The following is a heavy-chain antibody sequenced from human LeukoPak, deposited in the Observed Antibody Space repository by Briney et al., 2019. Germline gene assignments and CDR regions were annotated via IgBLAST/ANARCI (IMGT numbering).Heavy chain of an antibody. CDR1: GYTFTSYY. J-gene: IGHJ4*02. CDR2: INPSGGST. V-gene: IGHV1-46*01. Sequence: ASVKVACKASGYTFTSYYMHWVRQAPGQGREWMGIINPSGGSTSYAQKFQGRVTMTRDTSTSTVYMELSSLRSEDTAVYYCARDYYGSGSPDYWGQGTLVTVSS. D-gene: IGHD3-10*01. CDR3: ARDYYGSGSPDY.